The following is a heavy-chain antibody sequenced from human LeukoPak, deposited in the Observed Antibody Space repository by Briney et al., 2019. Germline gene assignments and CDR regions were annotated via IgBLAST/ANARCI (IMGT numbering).Heavy chain of an antibody. CDR1: GFAFGSEA. Sequence: GGSLRLSCAVSGFAFGSEAMSWVRQSPARGLEWVASISPAGGTTYYADYVKGRFTISRDNSNNTLFVHMNSLRAEDTAVYYCAKVRSGSANWALRIFDNWGQGTLVTVTS. D-gene: IGHD1-1*01. CDR2: ISPAGGTT. J-gene: IGHJ4*02. V-gene: IGHV3-23*01. CDR3: AKVRSGSANWALRIFDN.